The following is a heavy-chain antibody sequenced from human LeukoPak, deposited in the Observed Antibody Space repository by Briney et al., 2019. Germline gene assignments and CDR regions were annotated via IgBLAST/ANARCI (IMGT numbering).Heavy chain of an antibody. D-gene: IGHD6-19*01. J-gene: IGHJ4*02. CDR3: ARIRLSMASIAVADTSDY. V-gene: IGHV1-69*13. CDR1: GGTFSSYA. CDR2: IIPIFGTA. Sequence: SVKVSCKASGGTFSSYAISWVRQAPGQGLEWMGGIIPIFGTANHPQKFQGRVTITADESTSTAYMELSSLRSEDTAVYYCARIRLSMASIAVADTSDYWGQGTLVTVSS.